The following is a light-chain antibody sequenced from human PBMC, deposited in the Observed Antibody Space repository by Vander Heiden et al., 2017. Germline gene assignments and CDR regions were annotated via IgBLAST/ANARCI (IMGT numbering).Light chain of an antibody. Sequence: AIRMTQPPSSFSASTGDRVTITCRASQGISSYLAWYQQKPGKAPKLLIYAASTLQSGVPSRFSGSGSGTDFTLTISCLQSEDFATYYCQQDDSYPRTFGHGTKVDIK. CDR1: QGISSY. J-gene: IGKJ3*01. CDR2: AAS. CDR3: QQDDSYPRT. V-gene: IGKV1-8*01.